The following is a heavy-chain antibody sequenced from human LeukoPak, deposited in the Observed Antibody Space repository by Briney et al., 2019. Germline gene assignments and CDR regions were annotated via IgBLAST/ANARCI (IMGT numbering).Heavy chain of an antibody. J-gene: IGHJ4*01. D-gene: IGHD5-12*01. CDR1: GGSISSGGYY. CDR3: ARDHRYAFDN. V-gene: IGHV3-11*06. Sequence: LSLTCTVSGGSISSGGYYWSWIRQHPGKGLEWISYIGISSGNTKYADSVMGRFTISRDKARNSLYLQMNSLRVEDTAVYYCARDHRYAFDNWGHGTLVTVSS. CDR2: IGISSGNT.